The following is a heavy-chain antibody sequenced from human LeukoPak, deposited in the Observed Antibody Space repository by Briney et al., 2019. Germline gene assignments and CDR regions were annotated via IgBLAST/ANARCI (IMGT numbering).Heavy chain of an antibody. CDR1: GGSFSGYY. D-gene: IGHD3-16*02. J-gene: IGHJ3*02. CDR2: INHSGST. V-gene: IGHV4-34*01. Sequence: PSETLSLTCAVYGGSFSGYYWSWIRQPPGKGLEWIGEINHSGSTNYNPSLKSRVTISVDTSKNQFSLKLSSVTAADTAVYYCARGAGIYDYVWGSYRYNTPLGAFDIWGQGTMVTVSS. CDR3: ARGAGIYDYVWGSYRYNTPLGAFDI.